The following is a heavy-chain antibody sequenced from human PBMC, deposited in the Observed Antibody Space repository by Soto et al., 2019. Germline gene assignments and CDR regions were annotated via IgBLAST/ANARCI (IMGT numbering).Heavy chain of an antibody. J-gene: IGHJ4*02. D-gene: IGHD2-2*01. CDR1: GFTFSSYW. V-gene: IGHV3-74*01. Sequence: GGSLRLSCAASGFTFSSYWMHWVRQAPGKGLVWVSRINSDGSSTSYADSEKGRFTIYRDNAKNTLYIQMNSLSAEDTAVYYCARLVRSSTSSNDYWGQGTLVTVSS. CDR2: INSDGSST. CDR3: ARLVRSSTSSNDY.